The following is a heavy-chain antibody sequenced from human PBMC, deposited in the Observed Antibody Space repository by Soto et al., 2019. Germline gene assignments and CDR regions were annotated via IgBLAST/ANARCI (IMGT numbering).Heavy chain of an antibody. CDR3: ARALHGDYVDT. CDR1: ADSISRGDYY. Sequence: QVQLQESGPGLVKPSQTLSLTCTVSADSISRGDYYWSWIRQPPGKGLEWFGYIYYSGHTYYNPSLKSRLSISVDTSKNQFSLKVSSVTAADTAVYYCARALHGDYVDTWGQGTLVTVSS. D-gene: IGHD4-17*01. CDR2: IYYSGHT. J-gene: IGHJ5*02. V-gene: IGHV4-30-4*01.